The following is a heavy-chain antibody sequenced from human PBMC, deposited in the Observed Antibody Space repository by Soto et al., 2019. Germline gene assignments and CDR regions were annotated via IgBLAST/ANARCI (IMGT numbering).Heavy chain of an antibody. D-gene: IGHD2-21*02. V-gene: IGHV4-4*07. CDR2: IFSSGST. CDR3: ARDQGAVVTADNWLDP. CDR1: GGSITDYS. Sequence: PSETLSLTCTVSGGSITDYSWVWIRQPAGKGLEWIGRIFSSGSTNYNPSLKGRITMSLDTSKNQFSLKLNSATATDTAIYFCARDQGAVVTADNWLDPWGPGIRVTVSS. J-gene: IGHJ5*02.